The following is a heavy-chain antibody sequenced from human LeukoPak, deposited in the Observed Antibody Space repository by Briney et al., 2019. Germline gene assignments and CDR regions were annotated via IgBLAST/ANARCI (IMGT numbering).Heavy chain of an antibody. CDR3: AKVGITMVQGVNAEGDY. J-gene: IGHJ4*02. Sequence: GGSLRLSCAASGFTFSSYAMSWVRQAPGKGLEWVSAISGSGGSTYYADSVKGRFTISRDNSKNTLYLQMNSLRAEDTAVYYCAKVGITMVQGVNAEGDYWGQGTLVTVSS. V-gene: IGHV3-23*01. CDR1: GFTFSSYA. D-gene: IGHD3-10*01. CDR2: ISGSGGST.